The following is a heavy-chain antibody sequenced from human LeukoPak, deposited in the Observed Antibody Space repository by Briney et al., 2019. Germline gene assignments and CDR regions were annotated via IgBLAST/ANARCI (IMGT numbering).Heavy chain of an antibody. CDR1: GFPFSKNW. V-gene: IGHV3-23*01. J-gene: IGHJ6*02. CDR3: AKRSVVPAAILISAYYGMDV. D-gene: IGHD2-2*02. Sequence: GGSLRLSCAASGFPFSKNWMSWVRQAPGKGLEWVSAISGSGGSTYYADSVKGRFTISRDNSKNTLYLQMNSLRAEDTAVYYCAKRSVVPAAILISAYYGMDVWGQGTTVTVSS. CDR2: ISGSGGST.